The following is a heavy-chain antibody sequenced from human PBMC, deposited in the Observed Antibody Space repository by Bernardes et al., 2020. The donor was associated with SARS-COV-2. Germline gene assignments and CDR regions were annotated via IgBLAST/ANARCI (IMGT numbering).Heavy chain of an antibody. Sequence: SETLSLTCIVSGDSISSGEYFWTWIRQPPGKGLEWVGYIHYSGDTYYNPSLRGRVSTSIDTAQNTVFLNLNSVTAADTAIYYCARAGLRWSPEFDFWGQGTLVTVSS. CDR2: IHYSGDT. CDR3: ARAGLRWSPEFDF. V-gene: IGHV4-30-4*01. J-gene: IGHJ4*02. CDR1: GDSISSGEYF. D-gene: IGHD1-26*01.